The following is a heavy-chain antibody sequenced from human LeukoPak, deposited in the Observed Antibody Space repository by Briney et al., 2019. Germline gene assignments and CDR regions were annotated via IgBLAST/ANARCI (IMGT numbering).Heavy chain of an antibody. J-gene: IGHJ4*02. CDR1: GFTFKNFA. V-gene: IGHV3-23*01. CDR3: ARDRKAAVTYPDY. D-gene: IGHD4-17*01. CDR2: VNADGDGK. Sequence: GGSLRLSCAASGFTFKNFAMRWVRQVPGKGLEWVSAVNADGDGKYYADSVKGRFTISRDNAKNSLYLQMNSLRAEDTAVYYCARDRKAAVTYPDYWGQGTLVTVSS.